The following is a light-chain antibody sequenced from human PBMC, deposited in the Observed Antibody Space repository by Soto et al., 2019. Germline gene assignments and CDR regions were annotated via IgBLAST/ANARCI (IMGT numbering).Light chain of an antibody. CDR2: TND. CDR1: SSNIGVNT. Sequence: VLTQPPSASGTPGHRGSICCSGSSSNIGVNTVTWYQQLPRAAPKLLIYTNDQRPSVVPDRFSASKSGTAASLAISGLQSEDEADYYCVAWDDSLNGYVFGPGTKVTVL. V-gene: IGLV1-44*01. J-gene: IGLJ1*01. CDR3: VAWDDSLNGYV.